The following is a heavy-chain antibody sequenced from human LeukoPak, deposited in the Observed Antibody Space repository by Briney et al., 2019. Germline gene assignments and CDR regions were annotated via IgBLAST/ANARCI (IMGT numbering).Heavy chain of an antibody. Sequence: ASVKVSCKASGYIFTGYYMHWVRQAPGQGLEWMGWINPNSGDTNYAQKFQGRVTITRNTSISTAYMELSSLRSEDTAVYYCARAYYYDSSGYYYESGPFDPWGQGTLVTVSS. CDR2: INPNSGDT. D-gene: IGHD3-22*01. V-gene: IGHV1-2*02. CDR1: GYIFTGYY. J-gene: IGHJ5*02. CDR3: ARAYYYDSSGYYYESGPFDP.